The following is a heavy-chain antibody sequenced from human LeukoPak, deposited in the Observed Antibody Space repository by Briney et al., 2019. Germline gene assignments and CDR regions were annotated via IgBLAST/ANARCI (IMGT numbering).Heavy chain of an antibody. CDR3: ARAFDILTGPDY. V-gene: IGHV3-48*04. D-gene: IGHD3-9*01. CDR1: GFTFSSYS. J-gene: IGHJ4*02. Sequence: GGSLRLSCAASGFTFSSYSMNWVRQAPGKGLEWVSYISSSGSTIYYADSVKGRFTISRDNAKNSLYLQMNSLRAEDTAVYYCARAFDILTGPDYWGQGTLVTVSS. CDR2: ISSSGSTI.